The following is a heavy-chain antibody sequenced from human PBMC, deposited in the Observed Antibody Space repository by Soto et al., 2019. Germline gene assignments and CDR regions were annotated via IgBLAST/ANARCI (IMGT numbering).Heavy chain of an antibody. CDR3: ETVGTAGSPQPFYYYPSVRAV. CDR2: FDPEDGET. CDR1: GYTLTELS. Sequence: ASVKVSCKVSGYTLTELSMHWVRQAPGKGLEWMGGFDPEDGETIYAQKFQGRVTMTEDTSTDTAYMELSSLRSEDTAVYYCETVGTAGSPQPFYYYPSVRAVGGQGPTVPVS. D-gene: IGHD6-13*01. J-gene: IGHJ6*02. V-gene: IGHV1-24*01.